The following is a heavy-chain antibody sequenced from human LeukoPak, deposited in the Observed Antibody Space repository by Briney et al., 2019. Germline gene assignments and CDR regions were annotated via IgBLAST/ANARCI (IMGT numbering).Heavy chain of an antibody. CDR1: GFSLSVYD. J-gene: IGHJ4*02. CDR2: ISGGSSHV. D-gene: IGHD3-16*01. V-gene: IGHV3-21*01. CDR3: GRAFPPLRTASAGDL. Sequence: GGSLRLSCSASGFSLSVYDMNWFRQAPGKGLEWISSISGGSSHVYYGDSVKGRFSISRDSAMTSVFLQMRSLGVDDSAVYYCGRAFPPLRTASAGDLWGQGTLVTVSS.